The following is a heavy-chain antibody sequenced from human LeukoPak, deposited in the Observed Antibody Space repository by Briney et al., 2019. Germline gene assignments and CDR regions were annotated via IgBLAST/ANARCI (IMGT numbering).Heavy chain of an antibody. CDR1: ARSLSTSSYY. J-gene: IGHJ5*02. Sequence: SETLSLTCTVSARSLSTSSYYWSWLRQHPVKGLDWIRHIYYSGSTNYNPSLKSRVTISVDTSQNQFSLKLRSVTAADTATYYCAREEAVAGRGFDHWGQGTLVTVSS. CDR3: AREEAVAGRGFDH. D-gene: IGHD6-19*01. V-gene: IGHV4-61*01. CDR2: IYYSGST.